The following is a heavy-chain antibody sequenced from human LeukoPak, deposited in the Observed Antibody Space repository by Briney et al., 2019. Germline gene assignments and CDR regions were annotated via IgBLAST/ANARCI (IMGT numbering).Heavy chain of an antibody. Sequence: GGSLRLSCAASGFTFSSYAMHWVRQAPGKGLEWVAVISYDGSNKYYADSVKGRFTISRDNSKNTLYLQMNSLRAEDTAVYYCASTVVVPAATVYWFDPWGQGTLVTVSS. CDR3: ASTVVVPAATVYWFDP. D-gene: IGHD2-2*01. J-gene: IGHJ5*02. CDR2: ISYDGSNK. CDR1: GFTFSSYA. V-gene: IGHV3-30-3*01.